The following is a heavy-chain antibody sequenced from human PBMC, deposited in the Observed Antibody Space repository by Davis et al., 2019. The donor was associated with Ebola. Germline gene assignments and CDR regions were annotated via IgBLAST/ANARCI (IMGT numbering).Heavy chain of an antibody. V-gene: IGHV7-4-1*02. CDR2: INTNTGNP. CDR1: GYTFTSYA. CDR3: ARVFPRGYSYGYGRYFDY. D-gene: IGHD5-18*01. J-gene: IGHJ4*02. Sequence: ASVQVSCKASGYTFTSYAMNWVRQAPGQGLEWLGWINTNTGNPTFAQGFTGRFVFSLDTSVSTAYLQISSLKAEDTAVYYCARVFPRGYSYGYGRYFDYWGQGTLVTVSS.